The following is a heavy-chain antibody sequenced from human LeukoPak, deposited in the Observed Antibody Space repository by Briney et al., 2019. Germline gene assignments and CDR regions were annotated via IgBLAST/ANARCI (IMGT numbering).Heavy chain of an antibody. CDR2: IYSGGST. J-gene: IGHJ4*02. CDR3: AKGFITMIVVVIKGPLDY. V-gene: IGHV3-53*01. Sequence: GGSLRLSCAASGFTVSSNYMSWVRQAPGKGLEWVSVIYSGGSTYYADSVKGRFTISRDNSKNTLYLQMNSLRAEDTAVYYCAKGFITMIVVVIKGPLDYWGQGTLVTVSS. D-gene: IGHD3-22*01. CDR1: GFTVSSNY.